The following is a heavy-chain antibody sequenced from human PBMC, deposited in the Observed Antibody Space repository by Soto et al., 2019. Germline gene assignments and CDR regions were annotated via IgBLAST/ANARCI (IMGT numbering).Heavy chain of an antibody. Sequence: ASVKVSCKASGYTFTSYGISWVRQAPGQGLEWMGWISAYNCNTNYAQKLQGRVTMTTDTSTSTAYMELRSLRSDDTAVYYCARGTHGGSYPPYYFDYWGQGTLVTVSS. CDR3: ARGTHGGSYPPYYFDY. J-gene: IGHJ4*02. CDR2: ISAYNCNT. D-gene: IGHD1-26*01. V-gene: IGHV1-18*04. CDR1: GYTFTSYG.